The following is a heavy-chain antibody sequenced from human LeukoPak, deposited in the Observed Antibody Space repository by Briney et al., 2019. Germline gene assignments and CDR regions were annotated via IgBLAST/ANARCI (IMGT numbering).Heavy chain of an antibody. D-gene: IGHD2-15*01. V-gene: IGHV1-69*01. CDR2: IIPIFGTA. CDR1: GGTFSSYA. Sequence: GASVKVSCKASGGTFSSYAISWVRQAPGQGLEWMGGIIPIFGTANYAQKFQGRVTITADESTSTAYMELSSLRSEDTAVYYCARGPSLGYCSGGSCYSLDYWGQGTLVTVSS. CDR3: ARGPSLGYCSGGSCYSLDY. J-gene: IGHJ4*02.